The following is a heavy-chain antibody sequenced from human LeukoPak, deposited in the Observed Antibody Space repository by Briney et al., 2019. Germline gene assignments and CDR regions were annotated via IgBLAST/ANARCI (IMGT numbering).Heavy chain of an antibody. CDR2: IYYSGST. CDR1: GGSISSSSYY. Sequence: PSETLSLTCTVSGGSISSSSYYWGWIRQPPGKGLEWIGSIYYSGSTYYNPSLKSRVTISVDTSKNQFSLKLSSVTAADTAVYYCARYYDSSGYYQYNWFDPWGQGTLVTASS. J-gene: IGHJ5*02. V-gene: IGHV4-39*01. D-gene: IGHD3-22*01. CDR3: ARYYDSSGYYQYNWFDP.